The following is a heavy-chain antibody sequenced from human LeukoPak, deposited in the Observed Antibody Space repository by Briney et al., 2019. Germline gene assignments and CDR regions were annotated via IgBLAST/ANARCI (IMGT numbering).Heavy chain of an antibody. CDR2: ISYDGSKK. V-gene: IGHV3-30-3*01. CDR1: GFTFSSYA. J-gene: IGHJ6*02. D-gene: IGHD5-12*01. Sequence: GGSLRLSCAASGFTFSSYAMHWVRQAPGRGLEWVAVISYDGSKKYYADAVKGRFTISRDNSKNTLYLQMNSLRAEDTAVYYCARERAATSGMDVWGQGTTVTVSS. CDR3: ARERAATSGMDV.